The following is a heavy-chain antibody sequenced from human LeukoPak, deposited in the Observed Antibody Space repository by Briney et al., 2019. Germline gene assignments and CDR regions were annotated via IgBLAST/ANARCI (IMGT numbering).Heavy chain of an antibody. D-gene: IGHD6-19*01. J-gene: IGHJ2*01. Sequence: PGGSLRLSCAASGFTFSSYSMNWVRQAPGKGLEWVSSISSSSSYIYYADSVKGRFTISRDNAKNSLYLQMNSLRAEDTAVYYCARDGAVADQDKAPDWYFDLWGRGTLVTVSS. CDR1: GFTFSSYS. CDR2: ISSSSSYI. CDR3: ARDGAVADQDKAPDWYFDL. V-gene: IGHV3-21*01.